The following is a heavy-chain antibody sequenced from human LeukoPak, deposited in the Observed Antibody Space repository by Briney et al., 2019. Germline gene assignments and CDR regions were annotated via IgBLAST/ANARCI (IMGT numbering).Heavy chain of an antibody. D-gene: IGHD6-13*01. CDR3: ARDQRFSSSSPQMLFDI. CDR2: IYYSGST. J-gene: IGHJ3*02. Sequence: SETLSLTCTVSGGSISSGSYYWGWIRQPPGKGLEWIGRIYYSGSTYYNPSLQSRVTISIDTSKNQFSLKLSSVTAADTAVYYCARDQRFSSSSPQMLFDIWGQGTMVTVSS. CDR1: GGSISSGSYY. V-gene: IGHV4-39*02.